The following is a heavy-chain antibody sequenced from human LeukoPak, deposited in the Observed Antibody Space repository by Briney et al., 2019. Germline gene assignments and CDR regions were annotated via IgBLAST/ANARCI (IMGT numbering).Heavy chain of an antibody. CDR1: GGSFSGYY. J-gene: IGHJ4*02. V-gene: IGHV4-34*01. CDR2: INHSGST. D-gene: IGHD3-22*01. CDR3: ARASYSYDISGWVPFDY. Sequence: PPETLSLTCAVYGGSFSGYYWSWIRQPPGEGLEWIGEINHSGSTNYNPSLKSRVTISGDTSENQFSLRLSSVTAADTAVYYCARASYSYDISGWVPFDYWGQGTLVTVSS.